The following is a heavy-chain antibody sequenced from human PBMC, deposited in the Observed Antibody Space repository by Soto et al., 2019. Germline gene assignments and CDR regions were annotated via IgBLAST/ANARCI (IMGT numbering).Heavy chain of an antibody. CDR1: GFTFSNYV. V-gene: IGHV3-23*04. CDR3: GKGTYYYGSGTEGNWFHP. Sequence: EVQLVESGGGLVQPGGSLRLSCAASGFTFSNYVMSWVRQAPGKGLEWVSVVSSSGDATYYADSVKGRFTISRDNSKNTLYLQMNSLRAEDTAVYYCGKGTYYYGSGTEGNWFHPWGQGTLVTVSS. D-gene: IGHD3-10*01. J-gene: IGHJ5*02. CDR2: VSSSGDAT.